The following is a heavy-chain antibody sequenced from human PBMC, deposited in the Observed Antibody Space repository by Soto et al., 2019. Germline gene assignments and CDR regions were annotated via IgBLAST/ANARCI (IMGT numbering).Heavy chain of an antibody. CDR3: ARNRLRQYYYGMDV. J-gene: IGHJ6*02. Sequence: GESLKISCQGSGYSFANYWIDWVRQMPGKGLEWVWVIYPGDSDTRYRPSFRGQVTISADKSISHVYLQWSSLKASDTAMYYCARNRLRQYYYGMDVWGQGTTVTVS. V-gene: IGHV5-51*01. CDR1: GYSFANYW. D-gene: IGHD3-10*01. CDR2: IYPGDSDT.